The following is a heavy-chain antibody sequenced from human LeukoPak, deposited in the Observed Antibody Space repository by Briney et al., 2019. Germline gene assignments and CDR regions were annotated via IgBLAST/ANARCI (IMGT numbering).Heavy chain of an antibody. CDR2: IYYSGIT. Sequence: SETLSLTCSVSGGSISRSDYYWSWIRQPPGKGLEWIGYIYYSGITYYNPSLKSRVTISVDTSKNQFSLKLSSVTAADTAVYYCASGSSSWRFSYFDYWGQGSLVTVSS. CDR1: GGSISRSDYY. D-gene: IGHD6-13*01. V-gene: IGHV4-30-4*02. J-gene: IGHJ4*02. CDR3: ASGSSSWRFSYFDY.